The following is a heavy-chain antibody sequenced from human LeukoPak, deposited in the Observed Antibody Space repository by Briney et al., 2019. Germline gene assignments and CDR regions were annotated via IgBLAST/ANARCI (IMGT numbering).Heavy chain of an antibody. Sequence: ASETLSLTCTVSGGSISSYYWSWIRQPPGKGLEWIGYIYHSGSTNYNPSLKSRVTISVDTSKNQFPLILSSVTAADTAVYYCARLGLMVRGQYYFDYWGQGTLVTVSS. D-gene: IGHD3-10*01. CDR3: ARLGLMVRGQYYFDY. CDR1: GGSISSYY. CDR2: IYHSGST. J-gene: IGHJ4*02. V-gene: IGHV4-59*12.